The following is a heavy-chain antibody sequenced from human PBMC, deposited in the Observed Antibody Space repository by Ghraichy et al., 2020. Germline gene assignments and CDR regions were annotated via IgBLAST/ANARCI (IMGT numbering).Heavy chain of an antibody. Sequence: SETLSLTCAVYGGSFSGYYWSWIRQPPGKGLEWIGEINHSGSTNYNPSLKSRVTISVDTSKNQFSLKLSSVTAADTAVYYCARCLIRGWYPLGYWGQGTLVTVSS. V-gene: IGHV4-34*01. CDR1: GGSFSGYY. D-gene: IGHD6-19*01. CDR2: INHSGST. J-gene: IGHJ4*02. CDR3: ARCLIRGWYPLGY.